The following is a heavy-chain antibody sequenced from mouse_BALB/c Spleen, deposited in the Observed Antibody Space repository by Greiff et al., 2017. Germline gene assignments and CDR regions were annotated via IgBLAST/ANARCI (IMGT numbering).Heavy chain of an antibody. CDR1: GYTFTSYW. D-gene: IGHD3-3*01. CDR3: TRRGGREDYFDY. CDR2: IDPSDSYT. V-gene: IGHV1S127*01. Sequence: QVQLQQSGAELVKPGASVKMSCKASGYTFTSYWMHWVKQRPGQGLEWIGVIDPSDSYTSYNQKFKGKATLTVDTSSSTAYMQLSSLTSEDSAVYYCTRRGGREDYFDYWGQGTTLTVSS. J-gene: IGHJ2*01.